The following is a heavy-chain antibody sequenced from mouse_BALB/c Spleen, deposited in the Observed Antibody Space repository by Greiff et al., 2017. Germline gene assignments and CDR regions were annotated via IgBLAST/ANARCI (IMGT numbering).Heavy chain of an antibody. D-gene: IGHD2-1*01. CDR3: TGGNYVGYFDY. Sequence: QVQLQQPGAELVRPGASVKLSCKASGYTFTSYWINWVKQRPGQGLEWIGNIYPSDSYTNYNQKFKDKATLTVDKSSSTAYMQLSSPTSEDSAVYYCTGGNYVGYFDYWGQGTTLTVSS. V-gene: IGHV1-69*02. CDR2: IYPSDSYT. J-gene: IGHJ2*01. CDR1: GYTFTSYW.